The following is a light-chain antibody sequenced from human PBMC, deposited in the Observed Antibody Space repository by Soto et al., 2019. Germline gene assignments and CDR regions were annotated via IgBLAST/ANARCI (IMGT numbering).Light chain of an antibody. CDR3: AAWDDSLSGYV. CDR2: RNN. Sequence: QSVLTRPPSASGTPGQRVTISCSGSSSNIGSNYVCWYQQLPGTAPKLLIYRNNQRPSGVPDRFSGSKSGTSASLAISGLRSDDEAAFYCAAWDDSLSGYVFGTGTKLTVL. J-gene: IGLJ1*01. CDR1: SSNIGSNY. V-gene: IGLV1-47*01.